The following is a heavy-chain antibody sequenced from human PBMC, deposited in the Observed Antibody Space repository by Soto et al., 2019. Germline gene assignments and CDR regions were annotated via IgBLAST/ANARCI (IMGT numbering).Heavy chain of an antibody. CDR1: GGSISNDDYY. Sequence: SETLSLTCSVSGGSISNDDYYWTWIRQPPGKGLEWIGHIYYNGNTYYNPSLKSRLTMSLDTSQNQFSLHLTSVIAADSASYFCARATTVTSSFFYYGLDVWGQGTTVTVSS. CDR2: IYYNGNT. D-gene: IGHD4-17*01. V-gene: IGHV4-30-4*08. J-gene: IGHJ6*02. CDR3: ARATTVTSSFFYYGLDV.